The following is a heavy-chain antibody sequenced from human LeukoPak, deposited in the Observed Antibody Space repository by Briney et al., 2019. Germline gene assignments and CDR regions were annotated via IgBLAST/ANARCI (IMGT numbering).Heavy chain of an antibody. CDR3: ARVGEPYYYGSGSPPTGY. D-gene: IGHD3-10*01. CDR1: GGTFSSYA. V-gene: IGHV1-69*06. J-gene: IGHJ4*02. CDR2: IIPIFGTA. Sequence: SVKVSCKASGGTFSSYAISWVRQAPGQGLEWMGGIIPIFGTANYAQKFQGRVTITADKSTSTAYMELSSLRSEDTAVYYCARVGEPYYYGSGSPPTGYWGQGTLVTVSS.